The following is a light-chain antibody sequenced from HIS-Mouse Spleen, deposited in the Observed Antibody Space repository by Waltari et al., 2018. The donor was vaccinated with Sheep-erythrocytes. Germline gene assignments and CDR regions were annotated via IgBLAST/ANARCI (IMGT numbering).Light chain of an antibody. V-gene: IGKV3-11*01. J-gene: IGKJ2*01. CDR3: QQRSNWYT. CDR2: DAS. Sequence: EIVLTQSPATLSLSPGERATLSCRASQSVSSYLAWYQQKPGQAPRLLIYDASNRATGIPARFSGSWSGTDFTLTISSLEPEDFAVYYYQQRSNWYTFGQGTKLEIK. CDR1: QSVSSY.